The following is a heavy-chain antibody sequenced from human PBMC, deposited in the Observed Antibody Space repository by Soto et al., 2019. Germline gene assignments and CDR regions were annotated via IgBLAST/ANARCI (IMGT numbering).Heavy chain of an antibody. J-gene: IGHJ4*02. Sequence: EVQLVESGGGLVQPGRSLRLSCAASGFTFDDYAMHWVRQAPGKGLEWVSGISWNSGSIGYADSVKGRFTISRDNAKNSLYLQMNSLRAEDTALYYCAKDVGRTPVAAILDYWGQGTLVTVSS. D-gene: IGHD2-2*02. V-gene: IGHV3-9*01. CDR1: GFTFDDYA. CDR2: ISWNSGSI. CDR3: AKDVGRTPVAAILDY.